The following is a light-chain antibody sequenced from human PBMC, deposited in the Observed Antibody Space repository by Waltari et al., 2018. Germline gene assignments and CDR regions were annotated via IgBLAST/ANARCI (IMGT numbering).Light chain of an antibody. CDR3: QQSYSAPKT. Sequence: DIEMTQSPSTLSASVGDGVTITCRASQSISNWLAWYQKKPGKDPKLLIVQASNLESGVPSRFSGSGSGTEFTLTISSLQPDDFATYYCQQSYSAPKTFGQGTRVEIK. V-gene: IGKV1-5*03. CDR2: QAS. J-gene: IGKJ1*01. CDR1: QSISNW.